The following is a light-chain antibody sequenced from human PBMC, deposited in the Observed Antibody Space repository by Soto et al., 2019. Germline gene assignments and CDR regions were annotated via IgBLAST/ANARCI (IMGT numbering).Light chain of an antibody. Sequence: GDRVTITCRASQTTNTWLAWYQQKPGTAPKLLIYDASSLEGGVPSRFSASGSGTEFTFTISSLQPDDLATYYCQQYISYPYTFGQGTKVEIK. V-gene: IGKV1-5*01. J-gene: IGKJ2*01. CDR1: QTTNTW. CDR3: QQYISYPYT. CDR2: DAS.